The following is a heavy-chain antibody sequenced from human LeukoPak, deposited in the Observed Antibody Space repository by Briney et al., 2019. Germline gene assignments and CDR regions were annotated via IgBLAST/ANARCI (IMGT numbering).Heavy chain of an antibody. CDR2: INAGNGNT. CDR1: GYTFTSYA. Sequence: GASVKVSCKASGYTFTSYAMHWVRQAPGQRLEWMGWINAGNGNTKYTQKFQGRVTITRDTSASTAYMELSSLRSEDTAVYYCARDRGVITNNWFDPWGQGTLVTVSS. V-gene: IGHV1-3*01. J-gene: IGHJ5*02. CDR3: ARDRGVITNNWFDP. D-gene: IGHD3-10*01.